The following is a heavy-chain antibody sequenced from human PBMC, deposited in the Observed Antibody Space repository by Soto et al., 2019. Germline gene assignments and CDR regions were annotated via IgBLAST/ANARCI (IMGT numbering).Heavy chain of an antibody. CDR1: GGSISSDYDH. CDR3: AREDDGGDTLDV. J-gene: IGHJ6*02. D-gene: IGHD2-21*02. V-gene: IGHV4-30-4*08. Sequence: QVQLQQSGPGLVKPSQTLSLTCTVSGGSISSDYDHGTWIRQSPERGLEWIGYIHHSGSILYNPSLKSRVTISVDTSKNQFSLHLSSVTAADTAVYFCAREDDGGDTLDVWGQGTTVTVSS. CDR2: IHHSGSI.